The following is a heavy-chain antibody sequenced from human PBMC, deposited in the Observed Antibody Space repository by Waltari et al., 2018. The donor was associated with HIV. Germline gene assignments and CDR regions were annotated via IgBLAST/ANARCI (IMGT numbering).Heavy chain of an antibody. J-gene: IGHJ5*02. CDR1: GYTFSDYY. Sequence: QVQLVQSGAEVKKPGASVKVSCKASGYTFSDYYMHWVRQAPGQGLEWMGWINPNRGGTRYAEKCQGRVTMTRDTSISTAYMELSRLRFDDTAVYYCARVFRGTVNYFDSRLGHWGQGTLVTVSS. V-gene: IGHV1-2*02. CDR2: INPNRGGT. CDR3: ARVFRGTVNYFDSRLGH. D-gene: IGHD3-22*01.